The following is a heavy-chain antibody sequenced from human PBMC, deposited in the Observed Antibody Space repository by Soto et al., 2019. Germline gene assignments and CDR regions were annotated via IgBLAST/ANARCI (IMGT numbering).Heavy chain of an antibody. D-gene: IGHD6-13*01. CDR3: ARRHIAATGIDPWFDP. Sequence: PGESLKISCKGSGYSFTSYWIGWVRQMPGKGLEWMGIIYPGDSDTRYSPSFQGQVTISADKSISSAYLQWSSLKASDTAMYYCARRHIAATGIDPWFDPWCQGTLVTVSS. CDR2: IYPGDSDT. J-gene: IGHJ5*02. V-gene: IGHV5-51*01. CDR1: GYSFTSYW.